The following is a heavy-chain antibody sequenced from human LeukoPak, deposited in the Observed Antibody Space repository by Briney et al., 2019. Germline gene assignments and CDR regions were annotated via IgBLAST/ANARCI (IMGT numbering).Heavy chain of an antibody. V-gene: IGHV1-3*01. CDR3: ARDPRAGSGYTP. CDR1: GYTFTSYD. D-gene: IGHD3-3*01. CDR2: INAGNGNT. J-gene: IGHJ5*02. Sequence: ASVKVSCKASGYTFTSYDINWVRQATGQRLEWMGWINAGNGNTKYSQKFQGRVTITRDTSASTAYMELSSLRSEDTAVYYCARDPRAGSGYTPWGQGTLVTVSS.